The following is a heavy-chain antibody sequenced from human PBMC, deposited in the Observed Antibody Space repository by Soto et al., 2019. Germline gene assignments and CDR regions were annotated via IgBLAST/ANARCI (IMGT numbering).Heavy chain of an antibody. D-gene: IGHD6-25*01. Sequence: GGSLRLSCAASGFTFSSYAMHWVRQAPGKGLEWVAVISYDGSNKYYADSVKGRFTISRDNSKNTLYLQMNSLGAEDTAVYYCARGGSSDDTVDYYYYGMDVWGQGTTVTVSS. J-gene: IGHJ6*02. CDR1: GFTFSSYA. CDR3: ARGGSSDDTVDYYYYGMDV. CDR2: ISYDGSNK. V-gene: IGHV3-30-3*01.